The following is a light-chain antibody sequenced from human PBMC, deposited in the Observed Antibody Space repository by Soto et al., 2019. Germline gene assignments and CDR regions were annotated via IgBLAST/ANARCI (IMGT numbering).Light chain of an antibody. CDR2: GAS. J-gene: IGKJ5*01. CDR1: ESVSSN. CDR3: QQYNSWPPIT. V-gene: IGKV3-15*01. Sequence: EGVMTQSPATLSVSPGERATLSCRVSESVSSNLAWYQQRPGQAPRLVIYGASTRATGIPARFSGGGSGTEFTLTISSLQSEDFAVYYCQQYNSWPPITFGQGTRLEIK.